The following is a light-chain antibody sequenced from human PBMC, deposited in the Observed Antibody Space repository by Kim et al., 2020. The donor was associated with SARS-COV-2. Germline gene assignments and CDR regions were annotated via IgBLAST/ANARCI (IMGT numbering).Light chain of an antibody. CDR1: SGDIGGYSY. CDR3: RSCRSSGAGV. CDR2: EVN. Sequence: GQSCTLSCAGTSGDIGGYSYVSWYDQHPGYAPNLMIYEVNKRPSGVSNRFSGSKSGNAASLTISEHQAEDEADYYCRSCRSSGAGVFGRGTQLAVL. J-gene: IGLJ3*02. V-gene: IGLV2-14*01.